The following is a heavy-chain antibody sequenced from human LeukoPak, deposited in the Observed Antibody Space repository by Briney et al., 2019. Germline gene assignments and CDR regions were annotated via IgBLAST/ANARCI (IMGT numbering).Heavy chain of an antibody. V-gene: IGHV6-1*01. CDR2: TYYRSKWYN. D-gene: IGHD5-12*01. CDR1: GDSVSSNSAA. Sequence: SQTLSLTCAISGDSVSSNSAAWNWIRQSPSRGLEWLGRTYYRSKWYNDYAVSVKSRITINPDTSKNQFSLQLNSVTPEDTAVYYCAKGGIGYSGYDGSLDYWGQGTLVTVSS. J-gene: IGHJ4*02. CDR3: AKGGIGYSGYDGSLDY.